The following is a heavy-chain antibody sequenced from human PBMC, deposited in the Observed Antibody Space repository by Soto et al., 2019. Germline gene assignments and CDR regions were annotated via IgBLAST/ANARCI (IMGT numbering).Heavy chain of an antibody. Sequence: EVQLVESGGGLGKPGWSLRLSCAASGFTFSSYSMNWVRQAPGKGLEWVSSIRGGSSYIYYADSVKGRFTISRDNAKNSLYLQMNSLRAEDTAVYYCARGTGMEVWGQGTTVTVSS. V-gene: IGHV3-21*01. CDR3: ARGTGMEV. J-gene: IGHJ6*02. D-gene: IGHD3-10*01. CDR2: IRGGSSYI. CDR1: GFTFSSYS.